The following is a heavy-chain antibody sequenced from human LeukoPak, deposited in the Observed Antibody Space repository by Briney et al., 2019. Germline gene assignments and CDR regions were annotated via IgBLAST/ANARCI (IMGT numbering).Heavy chain of an antibody. J-gene: IGHJ4*02. CDR2: ISAHNGNT. D-gene: IGHD2-15*01. CDR1: GYTFTSHG. V-gene: IGHV1-18*01. CDR3: AILPASGHIPY. Sequence: ASVKVSCKASGYTFTSHGISWVRQAPGQGLEWMGWISAHNGNTNYAQKLQGRVTMTTDTSTSTAYMELRSLRSDDTAVFYCAILPASGHIPYWGQGTLVTVSS.